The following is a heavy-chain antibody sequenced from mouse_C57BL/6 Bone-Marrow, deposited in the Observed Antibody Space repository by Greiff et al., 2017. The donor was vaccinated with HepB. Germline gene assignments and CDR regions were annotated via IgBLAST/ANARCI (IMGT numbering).Heavy chain of an antibody. CDR2: ISNGGGST. V-gene: IGHV5-12*01. J-gene: IGHJ2*01. D-gene: IGHD2-1*01. CDR3: ARHADGNYYFDY. Sequence: EVHLVESGGGLVQPGGSLKLSCAASGFTFSDYYMYWVRQTPEKRLEWVAYISNGGGSTYYPDTVKGRFTISRDNAKNTLYLQMSRLKSEDTAMYYCARHADGNYYFDYWGQGTTLTVSS. CDR1: GFTFSDYY.